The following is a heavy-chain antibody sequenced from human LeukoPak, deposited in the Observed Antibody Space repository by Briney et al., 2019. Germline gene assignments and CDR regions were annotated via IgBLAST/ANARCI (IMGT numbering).Heavy chain of an antibody. D-gene: IGHD3-10*01. Sequence: GRSLRLSCAASGFTFRSYGMSWVRQAPGKGLECVSAISGRGGTTYYADSVKGRFTISRDNSKNTLYLQINSLRVEDTALYYCAKAYGSGSYFFDYWGQGTLVTVSS. J-gene: IGHJ4*02. V-gene: IGHV3-23*01. CDR1: GFTFRSYG. CDR2: ISGRGGTT. CDR3: AKAYGSGSYFFDY.